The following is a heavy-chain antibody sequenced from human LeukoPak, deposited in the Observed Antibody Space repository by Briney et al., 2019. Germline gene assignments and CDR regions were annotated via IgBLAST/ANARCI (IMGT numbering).Heavy chain of an antibody. Sequence: GGSLRLSCAASGFTFSSFGMHWVRQAPGKGLEWVAVIWYDGSNKYYADSVKGRFTISRDNSKNTLYLQMNSLRAEDTAVYYCARGGYPRGPLDYWGQGTLVTASS. V-gene: IGHV3-33*01. CDR3: ARGGYPRGPLDY. CDR1: GFTFSSFG. D-gene: IGHD5-12*01. CDR2: IWYDGSNK. J-gene: IGHJ4*02.